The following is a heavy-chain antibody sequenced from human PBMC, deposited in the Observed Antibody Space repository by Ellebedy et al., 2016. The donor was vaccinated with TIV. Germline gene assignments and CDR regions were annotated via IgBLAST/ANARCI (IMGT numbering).Heavy chain of an antibody. CDR2: IYHSGST. J-gene: IGHJ2*01. V-gene: IGHV4-4*02. CDR1: GGSISSSYW. Sequence: SETLSLTCAVSGGSISSSYWWSWVRQPPGKGLEWIGEIYHSGSTNYNPSLKSRVTISVDKSKNQFSLRLSSVTAADTAVYYCASRGVRDMTTVTGTYWYFALWGRGTLVTVSS. D-gene: IGHD4-17*01. CDR3: ASRGVRDMTTVTGTYWYFAL.